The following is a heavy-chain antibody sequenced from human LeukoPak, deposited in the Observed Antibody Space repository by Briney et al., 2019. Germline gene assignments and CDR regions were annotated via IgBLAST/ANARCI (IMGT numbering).Heavy chain of an antibody. J-gene: IGHJ4*02. CDR3: ARASQKGGHHFDY. CDR1: EFIVSTKY. Sequence: PGGSLRLSCAASEFIVSTKYMSWVRQVPGKGLQWVSVIYADGRTYYADSVKGRYTISRDNSRNTLYLQMNSLRAEDTAVYYCARASQKGGHHFDYWGQGTLVTVSS. CDR2: IYADGRT. D-gene: IGHD2-15*01. V-gene: IGHV3-53*01.